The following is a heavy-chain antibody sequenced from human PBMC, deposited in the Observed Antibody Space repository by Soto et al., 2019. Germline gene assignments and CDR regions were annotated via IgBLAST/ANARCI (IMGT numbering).Heavy chain of an antibody. CDR1: GFPFTSYT. J-gene: IGHJ3*01. CDR2: IDSSGKFI. D-gene: IGHD3-22*01. Sequence: GGSLRLSCAASGFPFTSYTMNWVRQIPGKGLEWVSSIDSSGKFIYYADSMKGRFTISRDDAKKLLFLQMNSLRAEDTAVYYCARDQMHDYNYDSGGYWRGAFDVWGQGIRVTVSS. CDR3: ARDQMHDYNYDSGGYWRGAFDV. V-gene: IGHV3-21*01.